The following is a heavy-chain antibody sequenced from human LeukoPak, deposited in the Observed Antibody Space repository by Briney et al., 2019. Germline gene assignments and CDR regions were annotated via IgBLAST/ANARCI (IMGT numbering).Heavy chain of an antibody. Sequence: ASVKVSCKASGGTFSSYAISWVRQAPGQGLEWTGGIIPIFGTANYAQKFQGRVTITADESTSTAYMELSSLRSEDTAVYYCARGGNSGSYFFENFDCWGQGTLVTVSS. CDR3: ARGGNSGSYFFENFDC. CDR1: GGTFSSYA. CDR2: IIPIFGTA. V-gene: IGHV1-69*13. D-gene: IGHD1-26*01. J-gene: IGHJ4*02.